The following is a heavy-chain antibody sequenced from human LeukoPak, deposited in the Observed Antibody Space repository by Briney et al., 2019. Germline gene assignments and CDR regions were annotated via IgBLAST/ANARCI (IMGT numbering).Heavy chain of an antibody. D-gene: IGHD3-16*01. V-gene: IGHV3-33*06. J-gene: IGHJ3*02. CDR3: AKDLGEVRYVFDI. CDR2: IWSDESNK. Sequence: GGSLRLSCAASGFTFSNYGMHWGRQAPGKGLEWVAVIWSDESNKYYADSVKGRFTISRDNFKNTLYLHMNRLRAEDTTVYYCAKDLGEVRYVFDIWGQGTMVTVSS. CDR1: GFTFSNYG.